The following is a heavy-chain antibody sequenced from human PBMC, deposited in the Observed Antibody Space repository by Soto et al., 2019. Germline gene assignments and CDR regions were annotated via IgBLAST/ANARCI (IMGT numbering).Heavy chain of an antibody. CDR1: GGSFSGYY. D-gene: IGHD3-22*01. CDR2: INHSGST. V-gene: IGHV4-34*01. Sequence: SETLSLTCAVYGGSFSGYYWSWIRQPPGKGLEWIGEINHSGSTNYNPSLKSRVTISVDTSKNQFSLKLSSVTAADTAVYYCARGRYYYDSSGYYYFAYWGQGTQVTVSS. J-gene: IGHJ4*02. CDR3: ARGRYYYDSSGYYYFAY.